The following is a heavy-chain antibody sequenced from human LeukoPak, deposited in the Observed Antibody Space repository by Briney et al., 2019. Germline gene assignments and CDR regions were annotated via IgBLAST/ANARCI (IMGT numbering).Heavy chain of an antibody. J-gene: IGHJ2*01. D-gene: IGHD3-10*01. Sequence: VASVKVSCKASGYTFTSYYMHWVRQAPGQGLEWMGIINPSGGSTSYAQKFQGRVTMTRDTSTSTVYMELSSLRSEDTAVYYCARDLIRLVTMVRDPWYFDLWGRGTLVTVSS. CDR2: INPSGGST. CDR1: GYTFTSYY. CDR3: ARDLIRLVTMVRDPWYFDL. V-gene: IGHV1-46*01.